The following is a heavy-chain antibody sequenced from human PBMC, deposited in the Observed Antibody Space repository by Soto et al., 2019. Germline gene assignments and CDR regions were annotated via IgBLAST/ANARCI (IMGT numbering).Heavy chain of an antibody. D-gene: IGHD3-3*01. J-gene: IGHJ3*02. Sequence: GGSLRLSCAASGFTVSSNYMTWVRQAPGKGLEWVSVIYSGGSTYYADSVRGRFTISRDNSKNTLYLQMNSLRAEDTAVYYCARAMGLRFLEWLHMGLTDAFDIWGQGTMVTVSS. CDR3: ARAMGLRFLEWLHMGLTDAFDI. V-gene: IGHV3-53*01. CDR2: IYSGGST. CDR1: GFTVSSNY.